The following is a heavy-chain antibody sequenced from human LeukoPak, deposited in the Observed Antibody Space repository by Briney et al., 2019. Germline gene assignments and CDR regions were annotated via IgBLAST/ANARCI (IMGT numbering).Heavy chain of an antibody. Sequence: GGSLRLSCAASEFTVSVNYMSWVRQAPGKGLEWVSFIYSGGSTYYADSVKGRFTISRDNAKNSLYLQMNSLRAEDTAVYYCAELGITMIGGVWGKGTTVTISS. CDR2: IYSGGST. J-gene: IGHJ6*04. CDR1: EFTVSVNY. D-gene: IGHD3-10*02. V-gene: IGHV3-53*01. CDR3: AELGITMIGGV.